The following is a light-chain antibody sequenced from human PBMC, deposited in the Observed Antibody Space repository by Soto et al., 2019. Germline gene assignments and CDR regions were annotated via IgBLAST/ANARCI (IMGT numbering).Light chain of an antibody. Sequence: DIQMTQSPPTLSASVGDGVTITCRAGQSINRWLAWYQQKPGRAPKLLIYDVSTLQSGVPSRFSGSGSETEFILTISSLQPDDFATYYCQQYNAFYTFGQGTKVDIK. CDR3: QQYNAFYT. CDR2: DVS. V-gene: IGKV1-5*01. CDR1: QSINRW. J-gene: IGKJ2*01.